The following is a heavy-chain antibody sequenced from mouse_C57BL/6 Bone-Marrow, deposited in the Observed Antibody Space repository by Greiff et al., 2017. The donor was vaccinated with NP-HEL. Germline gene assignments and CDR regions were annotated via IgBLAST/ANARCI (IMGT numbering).Heavy chain of an antibody. V-gene: IGHV2-3*01. D-gene: IGHD2-5*01. CDR2: IWGDGST. Sequence: VKLQESGPGLVAPSQSLSITCTVSGFSLTSYGVSWVRQPPGKGLEWLGVIWGDGSTTYHSALISRLSISKDNSKSQVFLKLNSLQTDDTATYYCAKPGSNYEGYAMDYWGQGTSVTVSS. J-gene: IGHJ4*01. CDR3: AKPGSNYEGYAMDY. CDR1: GFSLTSYG.